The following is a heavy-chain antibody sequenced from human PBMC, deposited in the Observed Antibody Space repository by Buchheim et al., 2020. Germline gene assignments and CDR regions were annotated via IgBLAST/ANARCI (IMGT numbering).Heavy chain of an antibody. D-gene: IGHD4-17*01. J-gene: IGHJ4*02. CDR3: AKNSVHGDWPEY. V-gene: IGHV3-23*01. CDR1: RISFKNYA. Sequence: EVPLLESGGGLIQAGGSLRLSCVASRISFKNYAMSWVRQGPGKGLERVASISDSGSTVNYAGSVKGRFTVSRENSRNTLYLQMNDLRTEDTAVYYCAKNSVHGDWPEYWGQGTL. CDR2: ISDSGSTV.